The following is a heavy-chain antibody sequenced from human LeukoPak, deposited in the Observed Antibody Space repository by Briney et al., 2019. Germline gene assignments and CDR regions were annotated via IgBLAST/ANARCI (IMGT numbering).Heavy chain of an antibody. CDR3: AREEGTAMVRI. J-gene: IGHJ4*02. CDR1: GYTFTSYY. CDR2: INPSGGST. V-gene: IGHV1-46*01. D-gene: IGHD5-18*01. Sequence: ASAKVSCKASGYTFTSYYMHWVRQAPGQGLEWMGIINPSGGSTSYAQKFQGRVTMTRDTSTSTVYMELSSLRSEDTAVYYCAREEGTAMVRIWGQGTLVTVSS.